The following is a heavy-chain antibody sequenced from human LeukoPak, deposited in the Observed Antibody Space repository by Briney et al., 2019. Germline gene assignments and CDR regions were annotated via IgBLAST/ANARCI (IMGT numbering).Heavy chain of an antibody. J-gene: IGHJ6*02. CDR2: IHYSGRA. V-gene: IGHV4-59*01. CDR3: ARFGVDYDMGV. D-gene: IGHD3-16*01. CDR1: GGSISGYY. Sequence: SETLSLTCTVSGGSISGYYWTWVRQPPGKGLEWIGQIHYSGRADYNPSLKSRITISVDTSKKQMSLKLTSVTAADTAIYYCARFGVDYDMGVWGQGTTVTVSS.